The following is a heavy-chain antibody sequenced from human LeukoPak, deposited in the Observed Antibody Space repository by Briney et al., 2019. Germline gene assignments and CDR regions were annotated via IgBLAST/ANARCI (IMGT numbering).Heavy chain of an antibody. CDR2: ISGSGGST. Sequence: PGGSPRLSCAASGFTFSSYAMSWVRQAPGKGLEWVSAISGSGGSTYYADSVKGRFTISRDNSKTTLYLQMNSLRAEDAAVYYCAKAIYCSGGSCLSPVDYWGQGTLVTVSS. D-gene: IGHD2-15*01. CDR3: AKAIYCSGGSCLSPVDY. CDR1: GFTFSSYA. J-gene: IGHJ4*02. V-gene: IGHV3-23*01.